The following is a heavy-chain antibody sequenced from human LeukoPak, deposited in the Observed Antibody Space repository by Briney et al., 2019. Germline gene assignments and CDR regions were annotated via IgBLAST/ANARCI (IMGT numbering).Heavy chain of an antibody. CDR1: GFGFNIYA. D-gene: IGHD3-3*01. J-gene: IGHJ6*03. V-gene: IGHV3-23*01. Sequence: PGGSLRLSCAASGFGFNIYAMSWVRQAPGKGLEWVSAISGSGANTYSADSVRGRFTISRDNSKNTLYLQRNSLRAEDTAVYFCAKDSMLDFWSASSTYYYYMDVWGKGTTVTVSS. CDR3: AKDSMLDFWSASSTYYYYMDV. CDR2: ISGSGANT.